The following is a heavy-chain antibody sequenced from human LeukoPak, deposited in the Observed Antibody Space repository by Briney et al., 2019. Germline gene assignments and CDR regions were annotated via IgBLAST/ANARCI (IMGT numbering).Heavy chain of an antibody. J-gene: IGHJ4*02. V-gene: IGHV3-48*04. CDR3: ARGPGRDY. Sequence: GGSLRLSCAASGFTLSSYGMNWVRQAPGKGLEWLSYISSSSNTIHYADSVRGRFTISRDNAKNSLYLQLNSLRAEDTAVYYCARGPGRDYWGQGTLVTVSS. CDR1: GFTLSSYG. CDR2: ISSSSNTI.